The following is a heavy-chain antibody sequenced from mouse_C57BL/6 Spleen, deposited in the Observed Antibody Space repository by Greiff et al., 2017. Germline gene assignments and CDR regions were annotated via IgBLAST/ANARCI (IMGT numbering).Heavy chain of an antibody. CDR2: IVPEDGAT. CDR1: VFNIKDYY. V-gene: IGHV14-1*01. D-gene: IGHD1-1*01. Sequence: EVQLQQSGAELVGPGASVMLSCTASVFNIKDYYMHWVTQRPELGLECIGRIVPEDGATEYAPNFQAKATMPAVTSSNTAYLQLSILTSEDTAVYYCTTYYGSSFHWYFDVWGTGTTVTVSS. J-gene: IGHJ1*03. CDR3: TTYYGSSFHWYFDV.